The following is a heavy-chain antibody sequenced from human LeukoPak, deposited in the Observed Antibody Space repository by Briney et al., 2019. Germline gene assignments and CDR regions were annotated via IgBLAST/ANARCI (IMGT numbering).Heavy chain of an antibody. Sequence: AGGSLRLSCAASGFIFSSYSMNWVRQAPGKGLEWVSYISSSSSTMYYAASVKGRFSISRDNAQNSLYLQMNSLRAEDTAVYYCAKAPVTTCSGAYCYPFDYWSQGTLVTVSS. D-gene: IGHD2-15*01. CDR2: ISSSSSTM. J-gene: IGHJ4*02. V-gene: IGHV3-48*01. CDR1: GFIFSSYS. CDR3: AKAPVTTCSGAYCYPFDY.